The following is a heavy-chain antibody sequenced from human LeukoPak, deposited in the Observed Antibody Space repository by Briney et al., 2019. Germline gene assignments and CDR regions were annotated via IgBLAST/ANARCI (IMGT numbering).Heavy chain of an antibody. CDR1: GYSFNTYW. CDR2: IHPADSDT. D-gene: IGHD3-22*01. Sequence: KGGESLKISCQGSGYSFNTYWIGWVRQMPGKGLEWMGIIHPADSDTRYSPSFQGQVTISADKSIGTTYLQWSSLKASDTAMYYCATRPYYDGSGSYWLYWGQGTLVIVSS. J-gene: IGHJ4*02. V-gene: IGHV5-51*01. CDR3: ATRPYYDGSGSYWLY.